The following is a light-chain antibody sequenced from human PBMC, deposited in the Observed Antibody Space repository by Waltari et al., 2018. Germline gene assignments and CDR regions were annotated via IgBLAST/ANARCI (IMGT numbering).Light chain of an antibody. V-gene: IGKV3-11*01. J-gene: IGKJ5*01. CDR3: HQRSNWPIT. CDR2: AAS. CDR1: QSVDGY. Sequence: DIALTQFPATLSLSPGERATLSCRASQSVDGYLLWYQQRRGQTPRLVMYAASRRATGIPARFSGSGSGTVFTLTISSLEPDDFAVYYCHQRSNWPITFGQGTRLEI.